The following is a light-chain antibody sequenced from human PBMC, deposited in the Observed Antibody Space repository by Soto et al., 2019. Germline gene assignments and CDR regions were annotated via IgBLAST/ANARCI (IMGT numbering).Light chain of an antibody. CDR1: QSVSSN. CDR2: GAS. CDR3: QQYNKWPPWT. Sequence: EIVMTQSPATLSVSPGERATLSCRASQSVSSNLAWYQQKPGHAPRLLIYGASTRATGIPARFSGSGSGTEFTLTISSLQAEDFEVYYCQQYNKWPPWTFGQGTKVAIK. V-gene: IGKV3-15*01. J-gene: IGKJ1*01.